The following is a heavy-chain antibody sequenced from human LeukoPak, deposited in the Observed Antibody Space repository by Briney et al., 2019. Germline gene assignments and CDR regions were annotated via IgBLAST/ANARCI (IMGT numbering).Heavy chain of an antibody. CDR3: ASVLRFLSWFDP. CDR1: GGSISSGGYY. Sequence: SETLFLTCTVSGGSISSGGYYWSWIRQPPGKGLEWIGYIYHSGSTYYNPSLKSRVTISVDRSKNQFSLKLSSVTAADTAVYYCASVLRFLSWFDPWGQGTLVTVSS. D-gene: IGHD3-3*01. V-gene: IGHV4-30-2*01. CDR2: IYHSGST. J-gene: IGHJ5*02.